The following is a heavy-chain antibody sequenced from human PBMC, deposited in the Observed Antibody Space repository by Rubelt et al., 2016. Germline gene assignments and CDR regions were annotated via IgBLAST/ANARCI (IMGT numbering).Heavy chain of an antibody. CDR2: IWYDGSNK. D-gene: IGHD6-13*01. Sequence: VQLVESGGGLVKPGGSLRLSCAASGFTFSSYAMHWVRQAPGKGLEWVAVIWYDGSNKYYADSVKGRFTISRDNSKNTMTLQMNSLRVEDTAGHSCARDRGSSSWTLDYWGQGNLVTVSS. J-gene: IGHJ4*02. V-gene: IGHV3-33*08. CDR3: ARDRGSSSWTLDY. CDR1: GFTFSSYA.